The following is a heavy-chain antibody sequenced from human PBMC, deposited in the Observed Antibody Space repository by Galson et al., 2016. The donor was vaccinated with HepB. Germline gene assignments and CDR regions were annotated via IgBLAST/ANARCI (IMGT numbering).Heavy chain of an antibody. J-gene: IGHJ6*02. V-gene: IGHV3-66*01. D-gene: IGHD3-3*01. Sequence: SLRLSCAATGFSVSTSYMTWVRQAPGGGLEWVSVLYNTGTKYYADSVKGRSTISRENSKNTLYLQMNSLRGEDTAVYYCARSGDLSSGYSAYGMDVWGQGTTVTVSS. CDR3: ARSGDLSSGYSAYGMDV. CDR2: LYNTGTK. CDR1: GFSVSTSY.